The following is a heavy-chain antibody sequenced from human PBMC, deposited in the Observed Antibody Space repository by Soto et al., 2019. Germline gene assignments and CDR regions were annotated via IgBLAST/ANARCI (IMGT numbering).Heavy chain of an antibody. J-gene: IGHJ4*02. V-gene: IGHV3-23*01. Sequence: EVQLLESGGGLVQPGGSLRLSCAASRFTFSSYAMSWVRQAPGKGLEWVSAISGSGGSTYYADSVKGRFTISRDNSKSTLFLQMDSLRAEDTALYYCVKGARYCSGGSCYCAFDYWGQGTLVTVSS. CDR2: ISGSGGST. CDR1: RFTFSSYA. CDR3: VKGARYCSGGSCYCAFDY. D-gene: IGHD2-15*01.